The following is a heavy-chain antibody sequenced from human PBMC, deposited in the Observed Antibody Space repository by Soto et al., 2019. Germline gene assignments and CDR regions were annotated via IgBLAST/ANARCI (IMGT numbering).Heavy chain of an antibody. J-gene: IGHJ3*02. CDR1: VGSFSDYF. V-gene: IGHV4-34*01. Sequence: QVQLQQWGAGLLKPSETLSLTCAVYVGSFSDYFWSWIRQPPGKGLEWIGEINHSGSTNNNPSLKSRVTMSVDTSKKQFSLKLSSVTAADTAVYYCARSHGILDIWGQGTVVSVSS. CDR2: INHSGST. CDR3: ARSHGILDI.